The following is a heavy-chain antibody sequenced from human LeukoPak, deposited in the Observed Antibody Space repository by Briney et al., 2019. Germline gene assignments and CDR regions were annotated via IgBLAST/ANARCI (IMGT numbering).Heavy chain of an antibody. V-gene: IGHV3-11*04. D-gene: IGHD3-3*01. CDR3: ASGNFWNGYYNDD. CDR2: ISSNGRTI. CDR1: GFTFSDYY. Sequence: GGSLRLSCAASGFTFSDYYMNWIRQAPGKGLEWVSYISSNGRTIHYADSVKGRFTISRDNAKKSLFLQMDSLRAEDTAVYYCASGNFWNGYYNDDWGQGTLVTVSS. J-gene: IGHJ4*02.